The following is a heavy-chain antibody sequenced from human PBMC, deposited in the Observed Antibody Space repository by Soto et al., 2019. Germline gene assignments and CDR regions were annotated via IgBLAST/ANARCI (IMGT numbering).Heavy chain of an antibody. CDR3: ARDLRGSTYYDTSGYYSGLSN. J-gene: IGHJ4*02. D-gene: IGHD3-22*01. Sequence: SGGSLRLSCAASGFTFSSYGMHWVRQAPGKGLEWVAVTWHDGRNKYYANSVKDRFTISRDSSKNTLYLQMNSLRAEDTAVYYCARDLRGSTYYDTSGYYSGLSNWGQGTLVTVSS. CDR1: GFTFSSYG. CDR2: TWHDGRNK. V-gene: IGHV3-33*01.